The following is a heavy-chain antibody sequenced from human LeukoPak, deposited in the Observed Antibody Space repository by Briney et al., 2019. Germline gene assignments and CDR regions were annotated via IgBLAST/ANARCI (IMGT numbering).Heavy chain of an antibody. V-gene: IGHV4-59*08. CDR2: ISYSGNT. CDR1: GGSITNYY. J-gene: IGHJ1*01. Sequence: TSETLSLTCTVSGGSITNYYWSWLRQPPGKGLEWIGYISYSGNTNYNPSLKSRVTISVDTSKNQFSLKLNPVTAADTAVYYCARHNSGAGSILGNWGQGTLVTVSS. D-gene: IGHD3-10*01. CDR3: ARHNSGAGSILGN.